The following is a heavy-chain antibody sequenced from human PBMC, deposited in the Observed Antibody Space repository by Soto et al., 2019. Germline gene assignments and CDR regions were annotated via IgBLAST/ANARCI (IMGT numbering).Heavy chain of an antibody. CDR2: IFYSGST. Sequence: SETLSLTCNVSGGSISTSRSYWAWIRQPPGKGLEWLANIFYSGSTYYNPSLASRVTVSVDTSKNEFSVKLRSVTAADTAVYYCARQPTTGDTELWFDPWGQGTLVTVSS. D-gene: IGHD2-21*01. V-gene: IGHV4-39*01. CDR3: ARQPTTGDTELWFDP. J-gene: IGHJ5*02. CDR1: GGSISTSRSY.